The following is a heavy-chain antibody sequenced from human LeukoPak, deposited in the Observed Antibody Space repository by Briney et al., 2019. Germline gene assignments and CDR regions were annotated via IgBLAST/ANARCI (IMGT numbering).Heavy chain of an antibody. V-gene: IGHV3-23*01. Sequence: GGSLRLSCAASGFNFGSYSMTWVRQAPGKGLEWVSAISGSGGSTYYADSVKGRFTISRDNSKNTLYLQMNSLRAEDTAVYYCARDCLPHMITFGGVIGTPFEFDYWGQGTLVTVSS. CDR1: GFNFGSYS. CDR2: ISGSGGST. D-gene: IGHD3-16*02. CDR3: ARDCLPHMITFGGVIGTPFEFDY. J-gene: IGHJ4*02.